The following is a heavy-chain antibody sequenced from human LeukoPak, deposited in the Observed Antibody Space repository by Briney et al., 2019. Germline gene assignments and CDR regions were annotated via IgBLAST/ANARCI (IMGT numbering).Heavy chain of an antibody. CDR3: ARSPYNWNLENWFDP. V-gene: IGHV4-38-2*01. Sequence: PSETLSLTCAVCGYSISSGYYWGWIRQPPGKGLEWIGGIYHSGSTYYNPSLKSRVTISVDTSKNQFSLKLSSVTAADTAVYYCARSPYNWNLENWFDPWGQGTLVTVSS. CDR1: GYSISSGYY. J-gene: IGHJ5*02. CDR2: IYHSGST. D-gene: IGHD1-1*01.